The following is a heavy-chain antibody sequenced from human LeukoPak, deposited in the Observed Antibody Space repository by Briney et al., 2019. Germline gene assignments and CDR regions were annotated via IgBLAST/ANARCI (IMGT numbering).Heavy chain of an antibody. CDR2: ISGGGDFT. V-gene: IGHV3-23*01. CDR1: GFTFSSYS. CDR3: AKDLHFLSSGWQHAGLFDY. D-gene: IGHD6-19*01. J-gene: IGHJ4*02. Sequence: PGGSLRLSCAASGFTFSSYSMNWVRQAPGKGLECVSAISGGGDFTKYADSVKGRFTISRDNSKNTLYLQMNSLRAEDTAVYYCAKDLHFLSSGWQHAGLFDYWGQGTLVTVSS.